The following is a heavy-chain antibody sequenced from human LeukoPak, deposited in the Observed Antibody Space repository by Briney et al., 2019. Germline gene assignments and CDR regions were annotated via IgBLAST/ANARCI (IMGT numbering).Heavy chain of an antibody. D-gene: IGHD6-19*01. Sequence: PGGSLRLSCAASGFTFSPYSMNWVRQAPGKGLEWVSSISSSSSYIYYADSVKGRFTISRDNAKNSLYLQMNSLRAEDTAVYYCASIRSSVLSYYFDYWGQGTLVTVSS. J-gene: IGHJ4*02. CDR1: GFTFSPYS. CDR2: ISSSSSYI. CDR3: ASIRSSVLSYYFDY. V-gene: IGHV3-21*01.